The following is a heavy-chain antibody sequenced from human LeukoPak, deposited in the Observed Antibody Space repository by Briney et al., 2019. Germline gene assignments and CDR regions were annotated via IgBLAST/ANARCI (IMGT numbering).Heavy chain of an antibody. CDR2: ISGSGDTT. D-gene: IGHD2-15*01. CDR1: GFTLSNYA. Sequence: GGSLRLSCAASGFTLSNYAMSWVRQAPGGGLEWVSAISGSGDTTYHADSVKGRFTISRDNSENRLSLQMDSLRAEDTAVYFCAKDTTAWWYHRAYMDVWGKGTTVTVSS. CDR3: AKDTTAWWYHRAYMDV. V-gene: IGHV3-23*01. J-gene: IGHJ6*03.